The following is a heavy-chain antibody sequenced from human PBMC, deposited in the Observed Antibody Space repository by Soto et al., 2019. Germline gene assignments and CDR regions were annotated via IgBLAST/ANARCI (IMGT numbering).Heavy chain of an antibody. D-gene: IGHD3-9*01. CDR1: GVSIASLY. V-gene: IGHV4-59*08. J-gene: IGHJ6*02. CDR3: ASGYDILTGYPRGDYYGMDV. Sequence: SDTLSLTCTFHGVSIASLYWRRIVQPTGKGLEWIGYIYYSGSTNYNPSLKSRVTISVDTSKNQFSLKLSSVTAADTAVYCCASGYDILTGYPRGDYYGMDVWGQGTTVT. CDR2: IYYSGST.